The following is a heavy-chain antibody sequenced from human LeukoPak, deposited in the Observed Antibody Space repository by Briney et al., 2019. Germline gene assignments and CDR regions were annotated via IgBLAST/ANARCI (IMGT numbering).Heavy chain of an antibody. J-gene: IGHJ4*02. V-gene: IGHV4-34*01. Sequence: SETLSLTCAVYGGSFSGYYWSWIRQPPGKGLEWIGEINHSGSTNYNPSLKSRVTISVDTSKNQFSLKLSSVTAADTAVYYCARVSDYVWGSYRFFDYWGQGTLVTVPS. CDR3: ARVSDYVWGSYRFFDY. CDR2: INHSGST. D-gene: IGHD3-16*02. CDR1: GGSFSGYY.